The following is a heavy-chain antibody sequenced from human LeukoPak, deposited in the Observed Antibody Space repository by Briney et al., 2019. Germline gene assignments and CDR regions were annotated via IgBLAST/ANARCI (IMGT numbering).Heavy chain of an antibody. D-gene: IGHD2-2*01. V-gene: IGHV1-18*01. CDR1: GYTFTSYG. Sequence: ASVKVSCKASGYTFTSYGISWVRQAPGRGLEWMGWISAYNGNTNSAQKLQGRVTMTTDTSTSTAYMELRSLRSDDTAVYFCARRGLGGLVPGTITGSYYYHMDVWGTGTTVTVSS. J-gene: IGHJ6*03. CDR2: ISAYNGNT. CDR3: ARRGLGGLVPGTITGSYYYHMDV.